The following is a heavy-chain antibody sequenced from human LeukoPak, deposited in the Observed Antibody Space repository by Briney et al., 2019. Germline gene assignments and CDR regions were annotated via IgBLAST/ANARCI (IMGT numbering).Heavy chain of an antibody. CDR1: GGSISSYY. CDR3: ASIGYSSSWYYFDY. Sequence: SETLSLTCTVSGGSISSYYWSWIRQPPGKGLEWIGYIYYSGSTNYNPSLKSRVTISVDTSKNQFSLKLSSVTAADTAVCYCASIGYSSSWYYFDYWGQGTLVTVSS. CDR2: IYYSGST. D-gene: IGHD6-13*01. J-gene: IGHJ4*02. V-gene: IGHV4-59*01.